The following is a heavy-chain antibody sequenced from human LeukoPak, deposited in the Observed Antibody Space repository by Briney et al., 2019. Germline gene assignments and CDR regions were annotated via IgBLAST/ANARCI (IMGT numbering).Heavy chain of an antibody. D-gene: IGHD3-22*01. CDR3: AKVNYDSSGYYPYFDY. Sequence: QPGGSLRLSCAASGFTFSSYAMSWVRQAPGKGLEWVSAISGSGGSTYYADSVKGRFTIFRDNSKNTLYLQMNNLRAEDTAVYSCAKVNYDSSGYYPYFDYWGQGTLVTVSS. J-gene: IGHJ4*02. V-gene: IGHV3-23*01. CDR2: ISGSGGST. CDR1: GFTFSSYA.